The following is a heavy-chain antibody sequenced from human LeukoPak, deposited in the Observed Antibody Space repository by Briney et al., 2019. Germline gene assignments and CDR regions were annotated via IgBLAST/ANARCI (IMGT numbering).Heavy chain of an antibody. J-gene: IGHJ6*03. CDR2: INWNGFST. CDR3: AKSYSYYHMDD. V-gene: IGHV3-20*04. Sequence: GGSLRISCEASGFTFDDYAMSWVRQAPGKGLEWVSGINWNGFSTGYADSVKGRFTISRDNAKNSLYLQMNSLRGDDTAVYYCAKSYSYYHMDDWGKGTSVTVSS. CDR1: GFTFDDYA.